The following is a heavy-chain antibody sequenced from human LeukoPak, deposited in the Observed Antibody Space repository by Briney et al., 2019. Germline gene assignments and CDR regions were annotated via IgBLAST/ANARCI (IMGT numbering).Heavy chain of an antibody. Sequence: PGGSLRLSCAASGFTVSSNYMSWVRQAPGKGLEWIGEINHSGSTNYNPSLKSRVTISVDTSKNQFSLKLGPVTAADTAVYYCARDRKRSSTWDGAGYDPWGQGTLVTVSS. CDR3: ARDRKRSSTWDGAGYDP. J-gene: IGHJ5*02. V-gene: IGHV4-34*01. CDR1: GFTVSSNY. CDR2: INHSGST. D-gene: IGHD6-19*01.